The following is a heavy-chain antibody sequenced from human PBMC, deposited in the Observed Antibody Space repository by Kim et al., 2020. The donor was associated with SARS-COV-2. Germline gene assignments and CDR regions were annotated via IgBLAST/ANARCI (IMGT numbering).Heavy chain of an antibody. V-gene: IGHV3-48*04. CDR1: GFTFSSYS. CDR3: ARDVYGYYGMDV. D-gene: IGHD3-16*01. Sequence: GGSLRLSCAASGFTFSSYSMNWVRQAPGKGLEWFSYISSSSSTIYYADSVKGRLTISRDNAKKSLYLQMNSLRAEDTAVYYCARDVYGYYGMDVWGQGTTVTVSS. J-gene: IGHJ6*02. CDR2: ISSSSSTI.